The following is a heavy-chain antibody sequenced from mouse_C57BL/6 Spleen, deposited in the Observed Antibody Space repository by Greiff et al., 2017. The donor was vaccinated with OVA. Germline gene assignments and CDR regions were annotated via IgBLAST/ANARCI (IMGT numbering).Heavy chain of an antibody. CDR2: IDPENGDT. CDR1: GFNIKDDY. J-gene: IGHJ4*01. V-gene: IGHV14-4*01. CDR3: TTSTGTSAMDY. Sequence: VQLKQSGAELVRPGASVKLSCTASGFNIKDDYMHWVKQRPEQGLEWIGWIDPENGDTEYASKFQGKATITADTSSNTAYLQLSSLTSEDTAVYYCTTSTGTSAMDYWGQGTSVTVSS. D-gene: IGHD4-1*02.